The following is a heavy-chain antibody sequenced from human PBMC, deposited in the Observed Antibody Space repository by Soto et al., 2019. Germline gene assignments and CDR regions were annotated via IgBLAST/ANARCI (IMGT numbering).Heavy chain of an antibody. Sequence: EVQLLESGGGLVQPGGSLRLSCAASGFTFSSYDMSWVREAAGKGLEWVSAISGSGGSTYYADSVKGRFTISRDNSKNTLYLQLNSLRAEDTSVYHCAKDLGVSMTTVTTVWFDTWGQAPLLTVSS. V-gene: IGHV3-23*01. CDR2: ISGSGGST. CDR1: GFTFSSYD. J-gene: IGHJ5*02. D-gene: IGHD4-17*01. CDR3: AKDLGVSMTTVTTVWFDT.